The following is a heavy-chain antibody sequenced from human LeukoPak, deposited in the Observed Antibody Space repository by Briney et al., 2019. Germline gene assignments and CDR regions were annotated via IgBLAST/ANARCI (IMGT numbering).Heavy chain of an antibody. J-gene: IGHJ4*02. CDR1: GGTFGSYA. V-gene: IGHV1-69*05. Sequence: SGKVSCKASGGTFGSYAISWVRQAPGQGPEWMGRIIPIFGTANYAQKFQGRVTITTDESTSTAYMELSSLRSEDTAVYYCARDRAVAGAYYFDYWGQGTLVPVSS. D-gene: IGHD6-19*01. CDR2: IIPIFGTA. CDR3: ARDRAVAGAYYFDY.